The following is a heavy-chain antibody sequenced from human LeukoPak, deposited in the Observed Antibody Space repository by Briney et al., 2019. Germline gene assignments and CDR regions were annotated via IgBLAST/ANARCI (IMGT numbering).Heavy chain of an antibody. CDR1: GYSFTSYW. J-gene: IGHJ5*02. Sequence: GESLKISCKGSGYSFTSYWIGWVRQMPGKGLEWTGIIYPGDSDTRYSPSFQGQVTISADKSISTAYLQWSSLKASDTAMYHCARGSRGYDFWSGYPNWVDPWGHGTLVTVSS. CDR2: IYPGDSDT. CDR3: ARGSRGYDFWSGYPNWVDP. V-gene: IGHV5-51*01. D-gene: IGHD3-3*01.